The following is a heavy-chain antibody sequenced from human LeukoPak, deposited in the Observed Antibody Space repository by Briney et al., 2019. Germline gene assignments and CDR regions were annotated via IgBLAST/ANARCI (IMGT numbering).Heavy chain of an antibody. CDR3: ARDRARGYSYGFDY. D-gene: IGHD5-18*01. J-gene: IGHJ4*02. CDR2: IYYSGST. V-gene: IGHV4-59*01. CDR1: GGSISSYY. Sequence: PSETLSLTCTVSGGSISSYYWSWIRQPPGKGLEWIGYIYYSGSTNYNPSLKSRVTISVDTPKNQFSLKLSSVTAADTAVYYCARDRARGYSYGFDYWGQGTLVTVSS.